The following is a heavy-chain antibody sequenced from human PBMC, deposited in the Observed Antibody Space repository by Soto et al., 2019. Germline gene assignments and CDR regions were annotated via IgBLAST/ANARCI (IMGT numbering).Heavy chain of an antibody. CDR1: GFTFSDYY. V-gene: IGHV3-11*06. Sequence: QVQLVESGGGLVKPGGSPRLSCAASGFTFSDYYMSWIRQAPGKGLEWVSYISSSSSYTNYADSVKGRFTISRDNAKNSLYLQMNSLRAEDTAVYYCARSYYYDSSGYSGWGQGTLVTVSS. CDR3: ARSYYYDSSGYSG. CDR2: ISSSSSYT. J-gene: IGHJ4*02. D-gene: IGHD3-22*01.